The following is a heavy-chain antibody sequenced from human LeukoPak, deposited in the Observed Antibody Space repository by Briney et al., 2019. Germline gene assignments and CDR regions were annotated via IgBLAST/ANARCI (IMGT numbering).Heavy chain of an antibody. CDR1: GFTFSSYW. Sequence: GSLRLSCAASGFTFSSYWMSWIRQAPGKGLEWIGEINHSGSTNYNPSLKSRVTISVDTSKNQFSLKLSSVTAADTAVYYCARHPTTVSYNWFDPWGQGTLVTVSS. J-gene: IGHJ5*02. CDR2: INHSGST. CDR3: ARHPTTVSYNWFDP. V-gene: IGHV4-34*01. D-gene: IGHD4-17*01.